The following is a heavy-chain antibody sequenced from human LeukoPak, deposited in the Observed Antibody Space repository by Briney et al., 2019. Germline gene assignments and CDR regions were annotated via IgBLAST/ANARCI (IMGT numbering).Heavy chain of an antibody. CDR1: GFTFGDYA. CDR3: AKWGPYCVGDYCPALDS. CDR2: INQDGSKK. D-gene: IGHD2-21*02. Sequence: GGSLRLSCTASGFTFGDYAMSWVRQAPGKGLEWVANINQDGSKKRYADSMKGRFTISRDNAKESLYLQLNSLRAEDTAVYYCAKWGPYCVGDYCPALDSWGPGTLVTVSS. V-gene: IGHV3-7*01. J-gene: IGHJ4*02.